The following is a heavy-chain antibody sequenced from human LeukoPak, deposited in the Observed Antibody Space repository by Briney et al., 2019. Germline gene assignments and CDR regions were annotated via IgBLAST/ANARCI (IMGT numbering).Heavy chain of an antibody. CDR2: IRYDGSNK. CDR3: AKDPFYYDSSGYSYFDY. J-gene: IGHJ4*02. CDR1: GFTFSSYG. V-gene: IGHV3-30*02. D-gene: IGHD3-22*01. Sequence: PGGSLRLSCAASGFTFSSYGMHWVRQAPGKGLEWVAFIRYDGSNKYYADSVKGRFTISRDNSKNTLYLQMNSLRAEDTAVYYCAKDPFYYDSSGYSYFDYWGQGTLVTVSS.